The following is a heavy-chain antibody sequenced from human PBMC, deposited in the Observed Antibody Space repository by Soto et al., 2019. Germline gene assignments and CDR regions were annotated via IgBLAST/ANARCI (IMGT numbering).Heavy chain of an antibody. V-gene: IGHV4-31*03. CDR1: GGSISSGGYY. CDR3: ARRDRSGFSYWLDT. J-gene: IGHJ5*02. Sequence: SETLSLTCTVSGGSISSGGYYWSWIRQHPGKGLEWIGTIYFSGTTYYNPSLKSRVTISVDTSKSQFSLKLSSVTAADTAVYYCARRDRSGFSYWLDTWGQGTLVTVSS. CDR2: IYFSGTT. D-gene: IGHD3-22*01.